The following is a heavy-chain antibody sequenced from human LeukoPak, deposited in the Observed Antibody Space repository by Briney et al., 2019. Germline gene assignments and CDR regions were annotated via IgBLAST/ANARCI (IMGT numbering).Heavy chain of an antibody. D-gene: IGHD3-10*01. V-gene: IGHV3-30*04. Sequence: GGSLRLSCAASGFTFSHYALHWVRQAPGKGLEWVALIGHDGADKYYADSVKGRFTISRDNSKNTLYLEMNSLRAEDTAAYYCAKDIGSYYDYWGQGILVTVSS. CDR1: GFTFSHYA. J-gene: IGHJ4*02. CDR2: IGHDGADK. CDR3: AKDIGSYYDY.